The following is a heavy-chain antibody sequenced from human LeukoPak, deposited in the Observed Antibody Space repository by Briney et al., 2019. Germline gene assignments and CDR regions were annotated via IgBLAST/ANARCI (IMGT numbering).Heavy chain of an antibody. D-gene: IGHD3-10*01. Sequence: GGSLRLSCVDSEFTFNGYVMHWIRQAPGKGLDWVAAIASDGSDKYYTDSVKGRFTISRDNSKNTLWLQMNRLGVEDTAVYYCAQDPGRDPLRLGLWFGESIDSRGQGTLVTVSS. V-gene: IGHV3-30*18. CDR2: IASDGSDK. CDR3: AQDPGRDPLRLGLWFGESIDS. J-gene: IGHJ4*02. CDR1: EFTFNGYV.